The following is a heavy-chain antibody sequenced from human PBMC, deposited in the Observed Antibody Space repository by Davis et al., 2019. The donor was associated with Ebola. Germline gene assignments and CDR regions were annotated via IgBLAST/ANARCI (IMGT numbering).Heavy chain of an antibody. CDR1: GFTFSSFA. V-gene: IGHV3-23*01. CDR3: AKDTASGWSTGYFDL. Sequence: PGGSLRLSCAASGFTFSSFAMRWVRQPPGKGLQWVSAISGTGITTYYADSVKGRFTISRDNSKNTLYLQMNSLRAEDTAVFHCAKDTASGWSTGYFDLWGRGTLVTVSS. J-gene: IGHJ2*01. CDR2: ISGTGITT. D-gene: IGHD6-19*01.